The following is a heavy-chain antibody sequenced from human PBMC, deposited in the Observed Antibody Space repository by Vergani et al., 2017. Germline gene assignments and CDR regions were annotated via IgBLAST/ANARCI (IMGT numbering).Heavy chain of an antibody. D-gene: IGHD5-24*01. J-gene: IGHJ6*02. CDR3: ARDQITIYCYYGMDV. Sequence: QVQLQESGPGLVKPSETLSLTCTVSGGSISSYYWSWIRQPPGKGLEWIGYIYYSGSTNYNPSLKSRVTISVDTSKNQFSLKLSSVTAADTAVYYCARDQITIYCYYGMDVWGQGTTVTVSS. CDR1: GGSISSYY. CDR2: IYYSGST. V-gene: IGHV4-59*01.